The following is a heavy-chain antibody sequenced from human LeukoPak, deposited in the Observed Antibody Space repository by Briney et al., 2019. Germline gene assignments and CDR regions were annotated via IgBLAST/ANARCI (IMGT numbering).Heavy chain of an antibody. V-gene: IGHV1-69*13. CDR1: GGTFSSYA. J-gene: IGHJ4*02. CDR2: IIPIFGTA. D-gene: IGHD4-23*01. Sequence: SVKVSSKASGGTFSSYATSWVRQAPGQGLEWMGGIIPIFGTANYAQKFQGRVTITADESTSTAYMELSSLRSEDTAVYYCASDVVTQGYYFDYWGQGTLVTVSS. CDR3: ASDVVTQGYYFDY.